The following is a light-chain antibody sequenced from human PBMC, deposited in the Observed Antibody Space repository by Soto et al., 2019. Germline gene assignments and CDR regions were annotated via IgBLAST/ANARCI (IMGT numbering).Light chain of an antibody. Sequence: SYELTQPPSVSVAQGQTARITCGGNDIGDKSVHWYQQKPGQAPLLVVYDDTDRPSGIPERFSGSNSGNTATLTISRVEAGDEADYYCQVWDSSSDHCVFGGGTKVTVL. CDR3: QVWDSSSDHCV. CDR2: DDT. CDR1: DIGDKS. J-gene: IGLJ3*02. V-gene: IGLV3-21*02.